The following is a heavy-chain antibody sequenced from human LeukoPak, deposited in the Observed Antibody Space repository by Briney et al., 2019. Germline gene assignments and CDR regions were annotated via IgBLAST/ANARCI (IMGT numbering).Heavy chain of an antibody. CDR3: ARGRTIVVVVAAPNPRINNWFDP. CDR1: AFIFSGHW. J-gene: IGHJ5*02. CDR2: INHSGST. D-gene: IGHD2-15*01. Sequence: GSLRLSCEGSAFIFSGHWMNWVRQPPGKGLEWIGEINHSGSTNYNPSLKSRVTISVDTSKSQFSLKLSSVTAADTAVYYCARGRTIVVVVAAPNPRINNWFDPWGQGTLVTVSS. V-gene: IGHV4-34*01.